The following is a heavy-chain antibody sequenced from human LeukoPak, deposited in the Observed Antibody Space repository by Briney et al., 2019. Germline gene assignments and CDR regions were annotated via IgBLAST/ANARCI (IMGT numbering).Heavy chain of an antibody. D-gene: IGHD6-19*01. V-gene: IGHV3-23*01. CDR3: AKDAAGSGWPIDY. J-gene: IGHJ4*02. CDR2: ITGSGGGT. CDR1: GFTFRNYA. Sequence: PGGSLRLSCAASGFTFRNYAMSWVRQAPGKGLEWVSAITGSGGGTYYVDSVKGRFTISRDNSENTLFLQMNSLRAEDTALYYCAKDAAGSGWPIDYWGQGTLVTVSS.